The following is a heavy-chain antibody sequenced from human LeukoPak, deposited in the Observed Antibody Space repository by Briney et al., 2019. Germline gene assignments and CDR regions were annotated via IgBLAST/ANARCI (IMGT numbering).Heavy chain of an antibody. J-gene: IGHJ4*02. D-gene: IGHD6-13*01. CDR2: IYYSGST. CDR3: ARSRGIAAAGTLRFDY. Sequence: SETLSLTCTVSGGSISSYYWSWIRQPPGKGLEWIGYIYYSGSTNYNPSLKSRVTISVDTSKNQFSLKLSSVTAADTAVYYCARSRGIAAAGTLRFDYWGQGTLVTVSS. V-gene: IGHV4-59*08. CDR1: GGSISSYY.